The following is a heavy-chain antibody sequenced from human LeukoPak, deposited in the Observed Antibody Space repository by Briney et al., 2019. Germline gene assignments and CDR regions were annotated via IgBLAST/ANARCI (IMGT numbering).Heavy chain of an antibody. D-gene: IGHD4-17*01. CDR1: GGSFSGYY. V-gene: IGHV4-34*01. CDR3: ARAGLNGDVDY. CDR2: INHSGST. Sequence: SETLSLTCAVYGGSFSGYYWSWIRQLPGKGLEWIGEINHSGSTNYNPSLKSRVTISVDTSKNQFSLKLSSVTAADTAVYYCARAGLNGDVDYWGQGTLVTASS. J-gene: IGHJ4*02.